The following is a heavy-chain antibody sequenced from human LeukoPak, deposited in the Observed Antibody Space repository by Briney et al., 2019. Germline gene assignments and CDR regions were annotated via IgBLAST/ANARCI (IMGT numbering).Heavy chain of an antibody. V-gene: IGHV4-59*01. CDR2: IYYSGGT. CDR1: GGSISSYY. J-gene: IGHJ6*02. Sequence: SETLSLTCAVSGGSISSYYWTWIRQPPGKGLEWIGYIYYSGGTNCNPSLKSRVTMFVDTSKNQFSLRLSSVTAADTAVYYCAGGGGYCTNGVCYSNYYGMDVWGQGTTVTVSS. CDR3: AGGGGYCTNGVCYSNYYGMDV. D-gene: IGHD2-8*01.